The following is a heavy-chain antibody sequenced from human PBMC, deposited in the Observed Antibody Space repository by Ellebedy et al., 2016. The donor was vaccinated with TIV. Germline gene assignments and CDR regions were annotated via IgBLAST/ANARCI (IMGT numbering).Heavy chain of an antibody. CDR2: IDHDGSEK. CDR1: TFTLSNYW. D-gene: IGHD2-15*01. J-gene: IGHJ4*02. CDR3: TRAVGSGSSF. Sequence: GGSLRLSXLASTFTLSNYWMIWVRQAPGKGLEWVANIDHDGSEKNYVDSVKGRFTISRDNAKNSLFLQMNSLRVEDTAVYHCTRAVGSGSSFWGQGTLVTVSS. V-gene: IGHV3-7*01.